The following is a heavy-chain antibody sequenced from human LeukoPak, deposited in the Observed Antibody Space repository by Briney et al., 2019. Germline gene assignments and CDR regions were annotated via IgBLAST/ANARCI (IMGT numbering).Heavy chain of an antibody. J-gene: IGHJ5*02. V-gene: IGHV4-59*01. CDR2: IYYSGST. CDR3: ARASGYCRGGSCYSYWFDP. D-gene: IGHD2-15*01. Sequence: PSETLSLTCTVSGGSISSYYWSWIRQPPGKGLEWIGYIYYSGSTNYNPSLKSRVTISVDTSKNQFSLKLSSVTAADTAVYYCARASGYCRGGSCYSYWFDPWGQGTLVTVSS. CDR1: GGSISSYY.